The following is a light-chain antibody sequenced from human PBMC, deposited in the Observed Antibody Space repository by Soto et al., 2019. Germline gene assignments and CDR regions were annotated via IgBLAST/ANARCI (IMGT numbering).Light chain of an antibody. J-gene: IGKJ1*01. CDR1: QSLSSW. CDR2: NAS. Sequence: DIQMTQSPSTLSASVGDRVTITCRASQSLSSWLAWYQQKPGKAPKLLIYNASRLESGVPSRLSGSGSGTEFTLTISSLQPDDFATYYCQQYNSYPRTFGQGNKLEIK. V-gene: IGKV1-5*01. CDR3: QQYNSYPRT.